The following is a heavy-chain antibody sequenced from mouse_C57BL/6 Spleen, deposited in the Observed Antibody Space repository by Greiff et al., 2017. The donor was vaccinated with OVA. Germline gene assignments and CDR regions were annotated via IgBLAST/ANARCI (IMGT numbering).Heavy chain of an antibody. CDR3: ARFRITTVVDWYFDV. D-gene: IGHD1-1*01. CDR1: GFNIKDYY. J-gene: IGHJ1*03. V-gene: IGHV14-2*01. Sequence: VQLKESGAELVKPGASVKLSCTASGFNIKDYYMHWVKQRTEQGLEWIGRIDPEDGETKYAPKFQGKATITADTSSNTAYLQLSSLTSEDTAVYYCARFRITTVVDWYFDVWGTGTTVTVSS. CDR2: IDPEDGET.